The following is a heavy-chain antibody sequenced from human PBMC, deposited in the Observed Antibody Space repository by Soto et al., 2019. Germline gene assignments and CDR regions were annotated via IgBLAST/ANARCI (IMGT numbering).Heavy chain of an antibody. CDR3: AKRSNTPAAMKSPFDY. Sequence: EVQLLESGGGLLQPGGSLRLSCAASGFTFSSYAMNWVRQAPGKGLEWVSTISDSGGSTYYADSVKGRFTISRDNSKNTLYLQMNSLGAEDTAVYYCAKRSNTPAAMKSPFDYWGQGTLVTVSS. V-gene: IGHV3-23*01. CDR1: GFTFSSYA. J-gene: IGHJ4*02. CDR2: ISDSGGST. D-gene: IGHD2-2*01.